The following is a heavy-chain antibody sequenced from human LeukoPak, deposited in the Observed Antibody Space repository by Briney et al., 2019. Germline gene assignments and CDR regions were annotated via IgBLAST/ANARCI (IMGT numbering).Heavy chain of an antibody. CDR3: ARGSPDYDYVWGGFDD. D-gene: IGHD3-16*01. V-gene: IGHV1-46*01. Sequence: GASVKVYCKASGVSFSSYVLSWVRQAPGQGLEWLGIINPSGGSTSSAQKFHRKVIMTRDMSTSTVYIELTSLRSEDTAVYDCARGSPDYDYVWGGFDDCGQGTPVTVSS. CDR2: INPSGGST. CDR1: GVSFSSYV. J-gene: IGHJ4*02.